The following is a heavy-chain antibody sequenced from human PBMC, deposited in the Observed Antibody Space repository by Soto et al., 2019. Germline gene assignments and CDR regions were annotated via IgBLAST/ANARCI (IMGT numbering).Heavy chain of an antibody. V-gene: IGHV4-30-4*06. D-gene: IGHD2-21*01. J-gene: IGHJ2*01. CDR2: IYYSGST. Sequence: PGKGLEWIGYIYYSGSTYYNPSLKSRVTISVDTSKNQFSRKLSSVTAGDTAVYSIRDEVPVSAFRLNRSSDL. CDR3: RDEVPVSAFRLNRSSDL.